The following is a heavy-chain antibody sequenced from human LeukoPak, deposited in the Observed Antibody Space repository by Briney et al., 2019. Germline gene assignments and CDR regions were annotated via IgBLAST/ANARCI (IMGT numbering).Heavy chain of an antibody. V-gene: IGHV3-15*01. J-gene: IGHJ4*02. Sequence: PGGSLRLSCAASGFTFSNAWMSWVRQAPGKGLEWVGRIKSKTDGGTTDYAAPVKGRFTIPRDDSKNTLYLQMNSLKTEDTAVYYCTTLYDFWSGYYLPQDYWGQGTLVTVSS. CDR3: TTLYDFWSGYYLPQDY. D-gene: IGHD3-3*01. CDR1: GFTFSNAW. CDR2: IKSKTDGGTT.